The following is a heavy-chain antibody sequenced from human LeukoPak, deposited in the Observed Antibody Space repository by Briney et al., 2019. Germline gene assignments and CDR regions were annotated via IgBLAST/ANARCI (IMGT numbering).Heavy chain of an antibody. J-gene: IGHJ6*03. Sequence: SQTLSLTCTVSGGSISSGGYYWSWIRQPPGKGLEWIGYIYHSGSTNYNPSLKSRVTISVDTSKNQFSLKLSSVTAADTAVYYCARGYCSSTSCLYYYYYMDVWGKGTTVTVSS. CDR3: ARGYCSSTSCLYYYYYMDV. D-gene: IGHD2-2*01. CDR2: IYHSGST. V-gene: IGHV4-30-2*01. CDR1: GGSISSGGYY.